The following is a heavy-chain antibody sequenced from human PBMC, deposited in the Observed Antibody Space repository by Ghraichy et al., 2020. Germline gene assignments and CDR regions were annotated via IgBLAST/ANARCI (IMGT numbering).Heavy chain of an antibody. J-gene: IGHJ4*02. V-gene: IGHV4-59*01. CDR2: IYYSGST. CDR3: ARVSGRSYSGLYYFDY. CDR1: GGSISSYY. D-gene: IGHD1-26*01. Sequence: SETLSLTCTVSGGSISSYYWSWIRQPPGKGLEWIGYIYYSGSTNYNPSLKSRVTISVDTSKNQFSLKLSSVTAADTAVYYCARVSGRSYSGLYYFDYWGQGTLVTVSS.